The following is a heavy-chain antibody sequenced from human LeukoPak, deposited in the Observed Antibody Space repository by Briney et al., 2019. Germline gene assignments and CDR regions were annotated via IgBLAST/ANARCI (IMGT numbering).Heavy chain of an antibody. CDR2: ISGSGGST. Sequence: GGSLRLSCGASGFTFSSYAMSWVRQAPWKGLEWVSAISGSGGSTYYADSVKGRFTISRDNSKNTLYLQMNSLRAEDTAVYYCAKDGPHDSMEGFDYWGQGTLVTVSS. CDR3: AKDGPHDSMEGFDY. V-gene: IGHV3-23*01. CDR1: GFTFSSYA. D-gene: IGHD3-22*01. J-gene: IGHJ4*02.